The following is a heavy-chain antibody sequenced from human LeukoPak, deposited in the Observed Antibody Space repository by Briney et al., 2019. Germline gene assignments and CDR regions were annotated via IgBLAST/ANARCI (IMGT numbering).Heavy chain of an antibody. CDR1: GYTFTGYY. D-gene: IGHD2-15*01. V-gene: IGHV1-2*02. CDR3: ARGPLEYCSGGSCYSGRNWLDP. J-gene: IGHJ5*02. CDR2: INPNTADT. Sequence: EASVKVSCKASGYTFTGYYMHWVRQAPGQGLEWMGWINPNTADTNYAQKFQGRVTMTRDTSISTAYMELRRLTYDDTAVYYCARGPLEYCSGGSCYSGRNWLDPWGQGTRVTASS.